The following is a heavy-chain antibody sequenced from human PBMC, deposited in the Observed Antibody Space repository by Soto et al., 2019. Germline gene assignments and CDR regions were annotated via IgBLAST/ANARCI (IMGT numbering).Heavy chain of an antibody. Sequence: EVQLLESGGGLVQPGGSLRLSCAASGFTFSSYAMSWVRQAPGKGLEWVSAISGSGGSTYYADSVKGRFTISRDNSKNTLYLQMNSQRAEDTAVYYCAKCRGYSKIAAAGPFDYWGQGTLVTVSS. CDR2: ISGSGGST. V-gene: IGHV3-23*01. D-gene: IGHD6-13*01. CDR1: GFTFSSYA. CDR3: AKCRGYSKIAAAGPFDY. J-gene: IGHJ4*02.